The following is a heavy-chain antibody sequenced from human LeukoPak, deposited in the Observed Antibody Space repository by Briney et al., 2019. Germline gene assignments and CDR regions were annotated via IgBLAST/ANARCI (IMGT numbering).Heavy chain of an antibody. CDR3: ARDTYQPGRIDC. J-gene: IGHJ4*02. CDR2: VNDVSGDI. Sequence: GGSLRLSCAASEFTFSLYAMNWVRQAPGKGLEWVSYVNDVSGDIHYADSVKGRFTISRDNAKNTLYLQMNSLRAEDTAVYYCARDTYQPGRIDCWGQGTLVIVSS. CDR1: EFTFSLYA. V-gene: IGHV3-21*05. D-gene: IGHD2-2*01.